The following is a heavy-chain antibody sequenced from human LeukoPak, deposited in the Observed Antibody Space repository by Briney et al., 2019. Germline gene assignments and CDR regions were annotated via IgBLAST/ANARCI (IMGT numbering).Heavy chain of an antibody. D-gene: IGHD6-13*01. CDR1: GFSFPYG. CDR2: ITNSGENT. CDR3: ARVAEAAAFDS. Sequence: GGSLRLSCEASGFSFPYGMSWVRQAPGKGLEWVSGITNSGENTYYADSVKGRFTISRDNSKNTLFLEMNSLRVEDTAVYYCARVAEAAAFDSWGQGTLVTVSS. V-gene: IGHV3-23*01. J-gene: IGHJ4*02.